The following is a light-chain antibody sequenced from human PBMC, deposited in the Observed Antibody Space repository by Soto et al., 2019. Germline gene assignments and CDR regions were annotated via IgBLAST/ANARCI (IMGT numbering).Light chain of an antibody. J-gene: IGKJ5*01. Sequence: AIRMTQSPSSFSASTGDRVTITSRASQGISSYLAWYQQKPGKAPKLLIYAASTLQSGVPSRFSGSGSGTDFPLTISCLQSEDFATYYCQQYYSYPPTFGQGTRLEIK. CDR1: QGISSY. V-gene: IGKV1-8*01. CDR2: AAS. CDR3: QQYYSYPPT.